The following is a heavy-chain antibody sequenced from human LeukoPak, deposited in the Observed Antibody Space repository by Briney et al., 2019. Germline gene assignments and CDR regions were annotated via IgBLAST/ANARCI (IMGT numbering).Heavy chain of an antibody. V-gene: IGHV4-34*01. CDR3: ARASIRGDDY. CDR2: INHSGST. D-gene: IGHD3-10*01. J-gene: IGHJ4*02. Sequence: ETLSLTCAVYGGSFSGYYWSWIRQPPGKGLEWIGEINHSGSTNYNPSLKSRVTISVDTSKNQFSLKLSSVTAADTAVYYCARASIRGDDYWGQGTLVTVSS. CDR1: GGSFSGYY.